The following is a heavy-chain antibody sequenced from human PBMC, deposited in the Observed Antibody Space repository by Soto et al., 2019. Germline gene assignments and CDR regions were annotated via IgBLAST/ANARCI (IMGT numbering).Heavy chain of an antibody. Sequence: VQLVESGGGLVQTGGSLRLSCAASGFPFSRYWMHWVRQDPGKGLVWVSRINSDGSDTRYADAVTGRFTISRDNAKNTVYLQTNSLRVEDTAVYYCAESSTERGLGYWGQGTLVTVSA. V-gene: IGHV3-74*01. J-gene: IGHJ4*02. CDR1: GFPFSRYW. D-gene: IGHD2-2*01. CDR3: AESSTERGLGY. CDR2: INSDGSDT.